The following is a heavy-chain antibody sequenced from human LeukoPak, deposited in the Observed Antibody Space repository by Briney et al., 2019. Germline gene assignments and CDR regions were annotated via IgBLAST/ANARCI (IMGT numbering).Heavy chain of an antibody. J-gene: IGHJ1*01. V-gene: IGHV3-30*02. CDR2: IRYDGSNK. CDR3: AKIPWGGVEATGPLQH. Sequence: GGSVRLSCAASGFTFSSYGMHWVRQAPGKGLEWVAFIRYDGSNKYYADSVKGRFTISRDNSKTTLYLQMNSLRAEDTAVYYCAKIPWGGVEATGPLQHWGQGTLVTVSS. D-gene: IGHD1-26*01. CDR1: GFTFSSYG.